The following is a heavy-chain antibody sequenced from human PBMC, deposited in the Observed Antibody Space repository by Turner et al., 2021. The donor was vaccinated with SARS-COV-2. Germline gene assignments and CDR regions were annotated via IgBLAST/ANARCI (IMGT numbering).Heavy chain of an antibody. CDR3: ARESWGRDPDY. Sequence: EVQLVESGGGLVQPGGSRRSSCAASGFTVSSNYMSWVRQAPGKGLEWVSVIYSGGSTYYADSVKGRFTISRHNSKNTLYLQMNSLRAEDTAVYYCARESWGRDPDYWGQGTLVTVSS. D-gene: IGHD3-16*01. V-gene: IGHV3-53*04. CDR1: GFTVSSNY. J-gene: IGHJ4*02. CDR2: IYSGGST.